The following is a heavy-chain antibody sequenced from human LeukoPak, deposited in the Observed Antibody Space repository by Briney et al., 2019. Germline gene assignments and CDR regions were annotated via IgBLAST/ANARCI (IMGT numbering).Heavy chain of an antibody. J-gene: IGHJ4*02. CDR2: ISGSGGST. CDR3: AKGIVGATRKINFFDY. D-gene: IGHD1-26*01. Sequence: GGSLRLSCAASGFTFSSYAMSWVRQAPGKGLEWVSAISGSGGSTYYADSVKGRFTISRDNSKNTLYLQMNSLRAEDTAVYYCAKGIVGATRKINFFDYWGQGTLVTVSS. CDR1: GFTFSSYA. V-gene: IGHV3-23*01.